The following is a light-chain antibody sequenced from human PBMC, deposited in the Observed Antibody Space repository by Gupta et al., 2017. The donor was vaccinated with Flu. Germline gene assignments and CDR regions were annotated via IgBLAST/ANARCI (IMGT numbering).Light chain of an antibody. CDR1: SSDVGGYNY. V-gene: IGLV2-14*01. J-gene: IGLJ3*02. Sequence: QSALTQPASVSGSPGQSITISCTGTSSDVGGYNYVSWYQQHPGKAPKLMIYEVSNRPSGVSSRFSGSKSGNTASLTISGLQAEDEADYYCSSYTSSSTWVSGGGTKLTVL. CDR2: EVS. CDR3: SSYTSSSTWV.